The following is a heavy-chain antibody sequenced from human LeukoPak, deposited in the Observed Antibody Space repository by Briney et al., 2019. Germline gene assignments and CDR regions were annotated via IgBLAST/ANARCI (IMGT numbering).Heavy chain of an antibody. CDR2: VHLSGTS. CDR1: GGSILTTNW. CDR3: ARESGAFSPFGF. V-gene: IGHV4-4*02. D-gene: IGHD1-26*01. Sequence: PSGTLSLTCAVSGGSILTTNWWGWVRQPPGKGLEWIGEVHLSGTSNYNPSLKSRVSMSIDKSKNQLSLKLTSVTAADTAMYYCARESGAFSPFGFWGQGTLVTVSS. J-gene: IGHJ4*02.